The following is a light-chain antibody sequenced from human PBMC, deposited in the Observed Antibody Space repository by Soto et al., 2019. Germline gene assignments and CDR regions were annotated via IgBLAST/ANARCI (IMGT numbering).Light chain of an antibody. V-gene: IGLV2-14*03. CDR1: SGDVGGYNF. J-gene: IGLJ1*01. CDR3: SSYTTSSTVV. Sequence: QSALTQPASVFGSPGQSITISCTGTSGDVGGYNFVSWYQQLPGKAPKLMIYEVTSRPSGVSNRFSGSKSGNTASLTISGLQPEDEAEYYCSSYTTSSTVVFGTGTKVTV. CDR2: EVT.